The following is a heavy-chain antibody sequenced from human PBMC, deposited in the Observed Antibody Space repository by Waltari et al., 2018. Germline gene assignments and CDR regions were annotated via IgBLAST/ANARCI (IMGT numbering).Heavy chain of an antibody. Sequence: EVQLVESGGGLVEPGGSLRLSCSASGFTFSSYRVSWVRHAPGKGLEWVSYIGTSSSTILYADSVKGRFTISRDNAKNSLYLQMDSLRVEDTAVYYCARGPLVIPKYYFDFWGQGSLVTVSS. D-gene: IGHD1-26*01. CDR2: IGTSSSTI. CDR3: ARGPLVIPKYYFDF. V-gene: IGHV3-48*04. CDR1: GFTFSSYR. J-gene: IGHJ4*02.